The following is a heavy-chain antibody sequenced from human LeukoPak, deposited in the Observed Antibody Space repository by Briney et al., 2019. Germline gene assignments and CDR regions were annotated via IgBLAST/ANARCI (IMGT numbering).Heavy chain of an antibody. CDR3: ARGKTYGSGSYYLDP. V-gene: IGHV3-53*01. CDR1: GFPVSSNY. CDR2: IYSGGST. J-gene: IGHJ5*02. D-gene: IGHD3-10*01. Sequence: GGSLRLSCAASGFPVSSNYMSWVRQAPGKGLEWVSVIYSGGSTYYADSVKGRFTISRDNSKNTLYLQMNSLRAEDTAVYYCARGKTYGSGSYYLDPWGQGTLVTVSS.